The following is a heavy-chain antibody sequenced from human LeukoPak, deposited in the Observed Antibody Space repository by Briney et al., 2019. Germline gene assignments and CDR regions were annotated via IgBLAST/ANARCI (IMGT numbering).Heavy chain of an antibody. CDR2: INADGSTT. CDR1: GFTFGNSW. V-gene: IGHV3-74*01. Sequence: GGSLRLSCAASGFTFGNSWVHWVRQAPGKGLVWVSLINADGSTTTYADSVKGRFTISRDNARNTVSLQMNSLTIEDTAVYYCVVVVEPPDSDGFDVWGQGTMITVSS. D-gene: IGHD1-14*01. CDR3: VVVVEPPDSDGFDV. J-gene: IGHJ3*01.